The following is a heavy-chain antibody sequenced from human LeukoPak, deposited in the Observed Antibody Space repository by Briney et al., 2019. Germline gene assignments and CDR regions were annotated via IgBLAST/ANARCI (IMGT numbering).Heavy chain of an antibody. CDR2: LKPISGDT. CDR1: GYTFTGYY. Sequence: ASVKVSCKASGYTFTGYYIHWVQQAPGQGLEWMGRLKPISGDTDYAQSFQGRVTMTRDTSTGTAYMEVTSLRTDDTAVYYCAGLRIEASGRVLDYWGQGTLVTVSS. CDR3: AGLRIEASGRVLDY. D-gene: IGHD6-13*01. J-gene: IGHJ4*02. V-gene: IGHV1-2*06.